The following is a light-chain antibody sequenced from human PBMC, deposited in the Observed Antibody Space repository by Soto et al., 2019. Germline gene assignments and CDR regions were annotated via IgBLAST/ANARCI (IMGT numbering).Light chain of an antibody. CDR1: QSVSSTY. Sequence: LXCKASQSVSSTYLAWYQQKPGQAPRLLIYGTSSRATGIPDRFSGRGAVTDFTLTISRVEPEDFAVYCCQQYGTSPQTFGQGTKVDIK. V-gene: IGKV3-20*01. J-gene: IGKJ1*01. CDR2: GTS. CDR3: QQYGTSPQT.